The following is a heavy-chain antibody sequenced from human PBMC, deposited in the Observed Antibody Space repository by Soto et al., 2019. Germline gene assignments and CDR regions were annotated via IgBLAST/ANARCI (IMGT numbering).Heavy chain of an antibody. CDR1: GYSFTSYW. CDR2: IDPSDSYT. CDR3: ASPVYGDYVNYYYYGVDV. V-gene: IGHV5-10-1*01. J-gene: IGHJ6*02. Sequence: GESLKISCKGSGYSFTSYWISGVRQMPGKGLEWMGRIDPSDSYTNYSPSFQGHVTISADKSISTAYLQWSSLKASDTAMYYCASPVYGDYVNYYYYGVDVWGQGTTVTVSS. D-gene: IGHD4-17*01.